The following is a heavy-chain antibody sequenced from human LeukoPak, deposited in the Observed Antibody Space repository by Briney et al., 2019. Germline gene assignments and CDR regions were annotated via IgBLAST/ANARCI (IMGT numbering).Heavy chain of an antibody. J-gene: IGHJ6*02. D-gene: IGHD3-9*01. CDR3: ARDDLRYSDWLLPYYYGMDV. Sequence: ASVKVSCKASGYTFTSYGISWVRQAPGQGLEWMGWISAYNGNTNYAQKLQGRVTMTTDTSTSTAYMELRSLRSDDTAVYYCARDDLRYSDWLLPYYYGMDVWGQGTTVTVSS. CDR2: ISAYNGNT. CDR1: GYTFTSYG. V-gene: IGHV1-18*01.